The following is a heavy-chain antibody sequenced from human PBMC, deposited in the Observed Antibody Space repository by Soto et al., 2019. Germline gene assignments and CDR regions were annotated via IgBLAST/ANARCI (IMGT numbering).Heavy chain of an antibody. CDR1: GGTFSRHS. J-gene: IGHJ4*03. Sequence: QVQLVQSGADVMKPGSSVKVSCKASGGTFSRHSVSWVRQAPGHGLEWVGGIIPIFGRAKYAQKVQGRVTISADEFTSIVYMELSSFGIEGTAIYYRARGWGYDTSYYYNAYWGHVTLVIVSS. CDR3: ARGWGYDTSYYYNAY. D-gene: IGHD3-10*01. V-gene: IGHV1-69*01. CDR2: IIPIFGRA.